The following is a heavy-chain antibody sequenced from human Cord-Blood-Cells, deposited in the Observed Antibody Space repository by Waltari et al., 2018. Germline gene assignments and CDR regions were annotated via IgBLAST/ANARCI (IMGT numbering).Heavy chain of an antibody. Sequence: QVQLVESGGGVVQPGGSLRLACAASGFTFSSYGMHWARQGPGKGLEWVAFIRYDGSNKYYADSVKGRFTISRDNSKNTLYLQMNSLRAEDTAVYYCAKDSESGSYFGDYYYYYGMDVWGQGTTVTVSS. D-gene: IGHD1-26*01. V-gene: IGHV3-30*02. J-gene: IGHJ6*02. CDR2: IRYDGSNK. CDR3: AKDSESGSYFGDYYYYYGMDV. CDR1: GFTFSSYG.